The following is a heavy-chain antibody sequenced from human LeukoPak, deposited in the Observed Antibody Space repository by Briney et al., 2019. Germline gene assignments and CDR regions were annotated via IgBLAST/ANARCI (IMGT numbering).Heavy chain of an antibody. V-gene: IGHV3-23*01. CDR2: ISGRVGST. J-gene: IGHJ3*02. D-gene: IGHD3-10*01. Sequence: PGGSLRLSCAASGFTFSSDAMSWVRQAPGNGREWVSGISGRVGSTDYADSVQGRITTSTDNSKDPLYLQMTSLRAEDTAVYYCAKGLNGYGSGSYSHLDAFDIWGQGTLVTVSS. CDR1: GFTFSSDA. CDR3: AKGLNGYGSGSYSHLDAFDI.